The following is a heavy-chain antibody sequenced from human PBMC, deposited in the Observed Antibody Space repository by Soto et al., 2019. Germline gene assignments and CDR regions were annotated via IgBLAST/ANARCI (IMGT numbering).Heavy chain of an antibody. J-gene: IGHJ4*02. CDR3: SRAVGGFTYGYPDY. CDR2: IDWADDR. CDR1: GFSLSTTGMC. Sequence: SGPTLVNPTQTLTLTCTFSGFSLSTTGMCVSWIRQPPGKALEWLALIDWADDRYYSTSLKTRLTISKDTSKNQVVLTMTNVEPVDTATYFCSRAVGGFTYGYPDYWGQGTLVTVS. V-gene: IGHV2-70*01. D-gene: IGHD5-18*01.